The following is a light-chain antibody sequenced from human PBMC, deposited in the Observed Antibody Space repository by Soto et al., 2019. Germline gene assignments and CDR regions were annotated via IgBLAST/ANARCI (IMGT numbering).Light chain of an antibody. CDR2: DAS. V-gene: IGKV1-9*01. CDR3: LQNYNYPWT. Sequence: DVQLTQSPSFMSASVGDRVSITCRASQGISTFLAWYQQHPGTAPKRLIYDASNLPSGVPSRFSGSGSGTQFTLTISSLQPEDVATYYCLQNYNYPWTFGQGTKVDIK. J-gene: IGKJ1*01. CDR1: QGISTF.